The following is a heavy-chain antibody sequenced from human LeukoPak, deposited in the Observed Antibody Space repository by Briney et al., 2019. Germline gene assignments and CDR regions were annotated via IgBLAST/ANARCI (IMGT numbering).Heavy chain of an antibody. Sequence: GGSLRLSWAASGFTFSNYWMYWVRQAPGKGLVWVSQIKSDGNITNYADSVKGRFTISRDNAKNTLFLQMNSLRAEDTAVYYCGRSGDCWSGSGVAYWGQGTLVTVS. CDR1: GFTFSNYW. V-gene: IGHV3-74*01. CDR2: IKSDGNIT. CDR3: GRSGDCWSGSGVAY. J-gene: IGHJ4*02. D-gene: IGHD3-3*01.